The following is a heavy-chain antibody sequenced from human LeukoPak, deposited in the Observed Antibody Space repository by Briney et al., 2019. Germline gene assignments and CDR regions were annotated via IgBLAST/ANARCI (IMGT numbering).Heavy chain of an antibody. J-gene: IGHJ4*02. CDR1: GGSFSGYY. V-gene: IGHV4-34*01. CDR2: INHSGST. CDR3: ARGLTGGSYYDY. Sequence: PSETLPLTCAVYGGSFSGYYWSWIRQPPGKGLEWIGEINHSGSTNYNPSLKSRVTISVDTSKNQFSLKLSSVTAADTAVYYCARGLTGGSYYDYWGQGTLVTVSS. D-gene: IGHD1-26*01.